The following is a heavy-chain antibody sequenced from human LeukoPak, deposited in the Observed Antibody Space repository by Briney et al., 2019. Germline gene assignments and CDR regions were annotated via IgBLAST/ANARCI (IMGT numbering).Heavy chain of an antibody. CDR1: GFTFSSYA. J-gene: IGHJ4*02. D-gene: IGHD2-21*01. V-gene: IGHV3-33*08. Sequence: GGSLRLSCAASGFTFSSYAMHWVRQAPGKGLEWVAVIWFGGSNKYYADSVKGRFTISRDNSKDTLYLQMNSLRAEDTAVYYCATDIVVVIASPTHDYWGQGTLVTVSS. CDR3: ATDIVVVIASPTHDY. CDR2: IWFGGSNK.